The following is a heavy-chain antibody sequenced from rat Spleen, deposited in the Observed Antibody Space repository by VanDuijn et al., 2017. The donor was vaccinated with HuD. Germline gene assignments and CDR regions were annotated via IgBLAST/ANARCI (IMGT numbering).Heavy chain of an antibody. Sequence: QVQLKESGPGLVQSSQTLSLTCTVSGFSLTSYSVSWVRQPSGKGLEWMGVMWRGGSTVYNSLLTSRLTISRDTSKSQIFLKMNSLQTEDTAMYFCTGIPNWFAYWGQGTLVTVSS. CDR2: MWRGGST. CDR3: TGIPNWFAY. V-gene: IGHV2-43*01. CDR1: GFSLTSYS. J-gene: IGHJ3*01. D-gene: IGHD1-11*01.